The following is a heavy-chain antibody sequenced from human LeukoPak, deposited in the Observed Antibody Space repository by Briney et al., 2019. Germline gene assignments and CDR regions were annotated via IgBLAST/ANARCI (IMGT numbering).Heavy chain of an antibody. V-gene: IGHV3-23*01. D-gene: IGHD3-10*01. CDR3: TRVRVGAYDFEY. Sequence: GGSLRLSCAASGFTFSNYAMSWVRQAPGKGLEWVSAISGSGAGTYYTDSVKGRFTISRDNSKNTLYLQMNSLRAEDTAVYYCTRVRVGAYDFEYWGQGTLVTVSS. J-gene: IGHJ4*02. CDR1: GFTFSNYA. CDR2: ISGSGAGT.